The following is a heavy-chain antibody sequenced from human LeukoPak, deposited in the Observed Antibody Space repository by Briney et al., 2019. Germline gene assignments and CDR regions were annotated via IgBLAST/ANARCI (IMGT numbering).Heavy chain of an antibody. CDR3: ARDRTISSGWYNYYGMDV. CDR1: GGSISSYY. Sequence: SETLSLTCTVSGGSISSYYWSWIRQPPGKGLEWIGYIYYSGGTNYNPSLKSRVTISVDTSKNQFSLKLSSVTAADTAVYYCARDRTISSGWYNYYGMDVWGQGTTVTVSS. V-gene: IGHV4-59*12. CDR2: IYYSGGT. D-gene: IGHD6-19*01. J-gene: IGHJ6*02.